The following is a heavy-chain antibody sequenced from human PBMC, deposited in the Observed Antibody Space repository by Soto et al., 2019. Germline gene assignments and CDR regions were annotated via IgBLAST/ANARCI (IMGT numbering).Heavy chain of an antibody. D-gene: IGHD6-19*01. CDR3: TTDLIQAVAGSAFDY. Sequence: GGSRRLSGAASGFTFSNAWINWVRQAPGKGLEWVGRIKSKTDGGTTDYAAPVKGRFTISRDDSKNTLYLQMNSLKTEDTAVYYCTTDLIQAVAGSAFDYWGQGTLVTVSS. CDR1: GFTFSNAW. V-gene: IGHV3-15*07. J-gene: IGHJ4*02. CDR2: IKSKTDGGTT.